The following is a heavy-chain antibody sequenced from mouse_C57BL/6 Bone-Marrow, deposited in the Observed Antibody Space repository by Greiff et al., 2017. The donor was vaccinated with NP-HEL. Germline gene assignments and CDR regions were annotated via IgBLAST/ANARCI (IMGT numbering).Heavy chain of an antibody. CDR2: IHPNSGST. J-gene: IGHJ1*03. Sequence: VQLQQPGAELVKPGASVKLSCKASGYTFTSYWMHWVKQRPGQGLEWIGMIHPNSGSTNYNEKFKSKATLTVDKSSSTAYMQLSSLTSEDSAVYYCARPPIYDGYFDVWGTGTTVTVSS. CDR1: GYTFTSYW. CDR3: ARPPIYDGYFDV. V-gene: IGHV1-64*01. D-gene: IGHD2-3*01.